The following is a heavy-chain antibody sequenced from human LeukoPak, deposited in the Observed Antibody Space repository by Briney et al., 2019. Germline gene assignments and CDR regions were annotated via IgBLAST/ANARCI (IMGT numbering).Heavy chain of an antibody. CDR3: ARENFEY. Sequence: GGSLRLSCAASGFTFSSYEIHWVRQAPGKGLEWVSKIGGIGSIMYADSVKGRFTISTDSAKSSVYLQMNSLRADDTAVYYCARENFEYWAQGTLVTVSS. CDR1: GFTFSSYE. J-gene: IGHJ4*02. CDR2: IGGIGSIM. V-gene: IGHV3-48*03.